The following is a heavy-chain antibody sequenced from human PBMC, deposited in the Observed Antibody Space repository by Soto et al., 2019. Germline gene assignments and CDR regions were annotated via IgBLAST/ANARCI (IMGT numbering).Heavy chain of an antibody. CDR2: ISAGAVAT. J-gene: IGHJ4*02. V-gene: IGHV3-23*01. CDR3: AKGRESSGSYRPFDY. D-gene: IGHD3-22*01. Sequence: SLRLSCAASGFTFSSYAMSWVRQAPGKGLEWVSAISAGAVATNYADSVKGRFTISRDNSKNTLYLQMNSLRAEDTAVYYCAKGRESSGSYRPFDYWGQGALVTVSS. CDR1: GFTFSSYA.